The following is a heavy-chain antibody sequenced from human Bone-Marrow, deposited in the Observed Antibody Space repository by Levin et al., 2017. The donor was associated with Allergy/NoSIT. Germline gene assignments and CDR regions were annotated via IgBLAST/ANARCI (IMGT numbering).Heavy chain of an antibody. CDR1: GFTLSQYW. CDR3: ARDSFSTSSGLDYYYGLDV. D-gene: IGHD6-6*01. Sequence: LSLTCAASGFTLSQYWMTWVRPAPGKGLEWVAKIKPDGSEKYYVDSVKGRFTISRDNTRKSLSLEMNNLRSADTAVYFCARDSFSTSSGLDYYYGLDVWGQGTTVTVSS. J-gene: IGHJ6*02. CDR2: IKPDGSEK. V-gene: IGHV3-7*01.